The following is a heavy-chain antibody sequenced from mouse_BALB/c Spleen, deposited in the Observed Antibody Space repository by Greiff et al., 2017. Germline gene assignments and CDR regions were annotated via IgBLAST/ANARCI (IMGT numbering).Heavy chain of an antibody. J-gene: IGHJ2*01. CDR1: GFTFSSFG. Sequence: EVKLVESGGGLVQPGGSRKLSCAASGFTFSSFGMHWVRQAPEKGLEWVAYISSGSSTIYYADTVKGRFTISRDNPKNTLFLQMTSLRSEDTAMYYCARDGGYWGQGTTLTVSS. D-gene: IGHD2-3*01. CDR2: ISSGSSTI. CDR3: ARDGGY. V-gene: IGHV5-17*02.